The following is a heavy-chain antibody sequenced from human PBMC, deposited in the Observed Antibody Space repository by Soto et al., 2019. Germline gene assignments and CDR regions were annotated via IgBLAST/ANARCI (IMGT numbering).Heavy chain of an antibody. D-gene: IGHD2-2*01. J-gene: IGHJ5*01. Sequence: WTWIRQSPEKGLEWIGEVNHSGTTYYNPSLKTRVTISVHTPKNQFSLKMRSVTAADTAVYYCARGIGYCSSINCYSSRRLXXXSWG. CDR2: VNHSGTT. CDR3: ARGIGYCSSINCYSSRRLXXXS. V-gene: IGHV4-34*01.